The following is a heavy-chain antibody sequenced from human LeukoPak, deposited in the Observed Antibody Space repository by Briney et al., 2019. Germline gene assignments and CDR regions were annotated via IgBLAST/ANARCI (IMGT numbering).Heavy chain of an antibody. D-gene: IGHD3-10*01. CDR3: ARGITMVRGVIHNWFDP. J-gene: IGHJ5*02. Sequence: SGTLSLTCAVYGGSFSGYYWSWIRQPPGKGLEWIGEINHSGSTNYNPSLKSRVTISVDTSKNQFSLKLSSVTAADTAVYYCARGITMVRGVIHNWFDPWGQGTLVTVSS. CDR1: GGSFSGYY. CDR2: INHSGST. V-gene: IGHV4-34*01.